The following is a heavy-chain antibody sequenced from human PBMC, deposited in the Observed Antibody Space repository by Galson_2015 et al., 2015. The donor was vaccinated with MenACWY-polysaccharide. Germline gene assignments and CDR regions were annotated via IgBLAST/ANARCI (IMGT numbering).Heavy chain of an antibody. D-gene: IGHD3-22*01. CDR1: GYSFASYD. Sequence: SVKVSCKASGYSFASYDINWVRQATGQGLEWMGWMNPNSGNTGYAQKFQGRVTMTRNTSISIAYMELSSLRSEDTAVYYCARGGKYYYDSSGYLNWFDPWGQGTLVTVSS. CDR3: ARGGKYYYDSSGYLNWFDP. V-gene: IGHV1-8*01. J-gene: IGHJ5*02. CDR2: MNPNSGNT.